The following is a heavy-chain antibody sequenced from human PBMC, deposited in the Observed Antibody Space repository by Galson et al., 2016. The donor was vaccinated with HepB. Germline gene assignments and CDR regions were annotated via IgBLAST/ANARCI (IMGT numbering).Heavy chain of an antibody. J-gene: IGHJ2*01. V-gene: IGHV3-21*01. Sequence: SLRLSCAASGFIFSDYSINWVRQAPGKGLEWVSYISRSSGYIYFADTVQGRFTITRENAKNSLYLHMNSLRAEDTAVYYCAREGQDSLPDNSPPYYLDLWGRGTLVTVTS. CDR2: ISRSSGYI. D-gene: IGHD1-1*01. CDR3: AREGQDSLPDNSPPYYLDL. CDR1: GFIFSDYS.